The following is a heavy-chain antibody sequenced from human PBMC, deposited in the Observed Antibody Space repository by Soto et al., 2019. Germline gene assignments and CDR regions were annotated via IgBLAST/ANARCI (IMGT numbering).Heavy chain of an antibody. CDR3: AIRDYDFWRGYLRPGTDAYDYYYGMDV. D-gene: IGHD3-3*01. CDR1: GGTFSSYA. CDR2: IIPIFGTA. J-gene: IGHJ6*02. Sequence: QVQLVQSGAEVKKPGSSVKVSCKASGGTFSSYAISWVRQAPGQGLEWMGGIIPIFGTANYAQKFQGRVTITADESTSTAYMELSSLRSEDTAVYYCAIRDYDFWRGYLRPGTDAYDYYYGMDVWGQGTTVTVSS. V-gene: IGHV1-69*01.